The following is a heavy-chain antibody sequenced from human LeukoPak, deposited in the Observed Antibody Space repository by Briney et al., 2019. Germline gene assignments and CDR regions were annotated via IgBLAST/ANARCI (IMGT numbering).Heavy chain of an antibody. CDR3: ARDLWRQWLGMAGVSDY. CDR1: GYTFTSYY. J-gene: IGHJ4*02. V-gene: IGHV1-46*01. CDR2: INPSGGST. D-gene: IGHD6-19*01. Sequence: ASVKVSCKASGYTFTSYYMHWVRQAPGQGLEWMGIINPSGGSTSYAQKFQGRVTMTRDTSTSTVYMELSSLRSEDTAVYYCARDLWRQWLGMAGVSDYWGQGTLVTVSS.